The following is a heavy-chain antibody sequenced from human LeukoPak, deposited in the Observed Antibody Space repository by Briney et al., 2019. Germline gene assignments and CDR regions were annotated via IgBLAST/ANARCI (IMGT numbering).Heavy chain of an antibody. J-gene: IGHJ4*02. CDR1: GGTFSSYA. CDR3: ARGMGYGDYRYYFDY. D-gene: IGHD4-17*01. Sequence: SVKVSCKASGGTFSSYAISWVRQAPGQGLEWMGGIIPIFGTANYAQKFQGRVTITADESTSTAYMELSSLRSEDTAVYYCARGMGYGDYRYYFDYWGQGTLVTVSS. V-gene: IGHV1-69*13. CDR2: IIPIFGTA.